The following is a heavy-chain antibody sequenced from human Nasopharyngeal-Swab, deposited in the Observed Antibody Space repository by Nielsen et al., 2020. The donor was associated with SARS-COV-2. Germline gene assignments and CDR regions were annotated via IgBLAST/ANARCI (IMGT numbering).Heavy chain of an antibody. J-gene: IGHJ4*02. CDR3: TTDPDDSIAAAGTDY. D-gene: IGHD6-13*01. CDR2: IKSKTDGGTT. Sequence: GGSLRLSSAASGFTFCKARMSWVRQAPGEGLEWVGRIKSKTDGGTTGYAAPVKGRFTISRDDSKNTLYLQMNSLKTEDTAVYYCTTDPDDSIAAAGTDYWGQGTLVTVSS. V-gene: IGHV3-15*01. CDR1: GFTFCKAR.